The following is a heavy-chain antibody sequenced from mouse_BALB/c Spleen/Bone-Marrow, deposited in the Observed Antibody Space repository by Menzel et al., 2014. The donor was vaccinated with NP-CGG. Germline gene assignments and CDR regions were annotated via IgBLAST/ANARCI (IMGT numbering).Heavy chain of an antibody. CDR2: INPDSTTI. Sequence: EVQGVESGGGLVQPGGSLKLSCPASGFDFSGYRMSWVRQAPGKGLEWIGEINPDSTTINYAPSRKDKFIISRDNAKNTLFLQMSKVRSEDTTLYYCARLSYYGRFAYWGQGTLVTVSA. D-gene: IGHD1-1*01. CDR1: GFDFSGYR. CDR3: ARLSYYGRFAY. V-gene: IGHV4-1*02. J-gene: IGHJ3*01.